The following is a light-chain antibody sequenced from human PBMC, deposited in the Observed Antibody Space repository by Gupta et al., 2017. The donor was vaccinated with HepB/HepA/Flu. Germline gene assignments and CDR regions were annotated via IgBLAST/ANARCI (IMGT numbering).Light chain of an antibody. Sequence: IVLPQPPRTLSLSPAESATLSCRPSQSVSRSYLAWYQQKPGQAPRLLIYGASSRATGIPDRFSGSGSGTDFTLTISRLEPEDFAVYYCQQYGSSSWTFGQGTKVEIK. V-gene: IGKV3-20*01. CDR3: QQYGSSSWT. J-gene: IGKJ1*01. CDR1: QSVSRSY. CDR2: GAS.